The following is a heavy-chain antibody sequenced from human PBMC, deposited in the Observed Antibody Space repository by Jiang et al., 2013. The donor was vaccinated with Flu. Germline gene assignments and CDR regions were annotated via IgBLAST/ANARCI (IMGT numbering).Heavy chain of an antibody. CDR1: GGTFSSYA. J-gene: IGHJ6*03. D-gene: IGHD4-11*01. Sequence: SGAEVKKPGSSVKVSCKASGGTFSSYAISWVRQAPGQGLEWVGGLIPIFRTPTYAQKFQGRVAITADESTATAYMEVSSLRSEDTAIYYCASAMTTTTRYYMDVWGKGTAVTVSS. CDR3: ASAMTTTTRYYMDV. CDR2: LIPIFRTP. V-gene: IGHV1-69*01.